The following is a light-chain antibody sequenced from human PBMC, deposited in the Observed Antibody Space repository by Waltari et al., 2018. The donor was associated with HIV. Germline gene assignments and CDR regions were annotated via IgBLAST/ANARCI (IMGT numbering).Light chain of an antibody. CDR3: QQYYSTPWT. Sequence: DIVMTQSPDSLVVSLGERATITCKSSQSVLYSSNNKNYLAWYQQKPGQPPKLLIYWASTRESGVPDRFSGSGSGTDFTLTISSLQAEDVAVYYCQQYYSTPWTFGQGTKVEIK. CDR2: WAS. J-gene: IGKJ1*01. CDR1: QSVLYSSNNKNY. V-gene: IGKV4-1*01.